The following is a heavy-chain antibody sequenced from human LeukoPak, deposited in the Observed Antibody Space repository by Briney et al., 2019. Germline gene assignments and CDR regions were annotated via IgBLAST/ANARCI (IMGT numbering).Heavy chain of an antibody. J-gene: IGHJ4*02. D-gene: IGHD3-10*01. CDR2: ISGSGGST. CDR1: GFTFSSYA. V-gene: IGHV3-23*01. CDR3: AMCKGRRPHYFDY. Sequence: GGSLRLSCAASGFTFSSYAMSWVRQAPGKGLEWVSAISGSGGSTYYADSVKGRFTISRDNSKNTLYLQMNSLRAEDTAVYYCAMCKGRRPHYFDYWGQGTLVTVSS.